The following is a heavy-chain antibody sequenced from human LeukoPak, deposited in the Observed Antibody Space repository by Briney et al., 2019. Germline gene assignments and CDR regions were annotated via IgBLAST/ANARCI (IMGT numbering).Heavy chain of an antibody. CDR2: INGGSGNT. J-gene: IGHJ4*02. CDR1: GYTFTDYT. Sequence: GASVKVSCKASGYTFTDYTMHWLRQAPGQRLDWMGWINGGSGNTKYSPEFQGRVTITRDTSTSTAYMELSSLRSEDTAVYYCARVRNPPGYYDFWSGYYAKHYYFDYWGQGTLVTVSS. D-gene: IGHD3-3*01. CDR3: ARVRNPPGYYDFWSGYYAKHYYFDY. V-gene: IGHV1-3*03.